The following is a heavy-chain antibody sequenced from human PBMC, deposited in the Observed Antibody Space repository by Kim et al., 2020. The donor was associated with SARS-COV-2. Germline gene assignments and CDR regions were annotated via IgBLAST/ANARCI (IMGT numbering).Heavy chain of an antibody. CDR3: ARGNYRNGDYYYYGMDV. Sequence: SVKVSCKASGGTFSSYAISWVRQAPGQGLEWMGRIIPILGIANYAQKFQGRVTITADKSTSTAYMELSSLRSEDTAVYYCARGNYRNGDYYYYGMDVWGQGTTVTVSS. V-gene: IGHV1-69*04. J-gene: IGHJ6*02. CDR1: GGTFSSYA. D-gene: IGHD4-4*01. CDR2: IIPILGIA.